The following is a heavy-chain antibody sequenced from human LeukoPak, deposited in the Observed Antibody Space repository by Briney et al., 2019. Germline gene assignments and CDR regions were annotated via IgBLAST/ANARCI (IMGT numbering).Heavy chain of an antibody. J-gene: IGHJ3*02. CDR2: IYSGGST. Sequence: GGSLRLSCAASGFTVSSNYMSWVRQAPGKGLEWVSVIYSGGSTYYADSVKGRFTISRDNSKNTLYLQMNSLRAEDTAVYYCAKDHRQQLVPHAFDIWGQGTMVTVSS. D-gene: IGHD6-13*01. V-gene: IGHV3-66*01. CDR3: AKDHRQQLVPHAFDI. CDR1: GFTVSSNY.